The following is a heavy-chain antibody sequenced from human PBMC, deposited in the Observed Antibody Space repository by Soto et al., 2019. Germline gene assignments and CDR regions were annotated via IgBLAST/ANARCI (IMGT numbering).Heavy chain of an antibody. D-gene: IGHD6-6*01. V-gene: IGHV3-9*01. Sequence: DVQLVESGGGLVQPGRSLRLSCAASGFTFDDYAMHWVRQAPGKGLEWVSGISWNSGSIGYADSVKGRFTISRDNAKNSLYLQMNSLRAEDTALYYCAKDTGGSSFLYGMDVWGQGTTVTVSS. CDR1: GFTFDDYA. J-gene: IGHJ6*02. CDR2: ISWNSGSI. CDR3: AKDTGGSSFLYGMDV.